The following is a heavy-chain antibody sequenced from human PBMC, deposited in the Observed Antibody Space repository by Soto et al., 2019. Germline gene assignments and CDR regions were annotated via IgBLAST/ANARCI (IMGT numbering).Heavy chain of an antibody. Sequence: PGGSLRLSCAASGFTFSNYGMHWVRQAPGKGLEWVAIISDDGRNKYYADSLKGRFTISRDNSKNTLYLQMNSLTTEDTAVYYCAKEGRITTTGDAFDIWGQGTLVIVSS. CDR2: ISDDGRNK. J-gene: IGHJ3*02. D-gene: IGHD1-1*01. CDR3: AKEGRITTTGDAFDI. V-gene: IGHV3-30*18. CDR1: GFTFSNYG.